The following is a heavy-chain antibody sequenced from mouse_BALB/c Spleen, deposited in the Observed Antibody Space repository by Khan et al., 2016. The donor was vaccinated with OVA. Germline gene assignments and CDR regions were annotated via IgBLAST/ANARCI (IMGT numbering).Heavy chain of an antibody. J-gene: IGHJ3*01. CDR2: IYPGTGST. CDR1: GYIFTSYW. CDR3: ARGSGYCNYFAY. Sequence: QVRLQQSGGDLVRPGASVKLSCKTSGYIFTSYWIHWVKQRSGQGLEWIARIYPGTGSTYYNEKFKGKATLTADNSSSTAYMQLSSLKSEDSAVXVFARGSGYCNYFAYWGQGTLVTVSA. D-gene: IGHD2-1*01. V-gene: IGHV1S132*01.